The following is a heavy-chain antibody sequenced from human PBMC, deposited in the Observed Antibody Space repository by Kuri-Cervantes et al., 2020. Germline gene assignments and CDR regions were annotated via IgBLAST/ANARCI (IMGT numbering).Heavy chain of an antibody. J-gene: IGHJ4*02. CDR3: ARHAYYYDSSGYYYNFDY. Sequence: ASVKVSCKASGYTFTSYGISWVRQAPGQGLEWMGWISAYNGDTNYAQKLRGRVTMTTDTSTSTAYMELRSLRSDDTAVYYCARHAYYYDSSGYYYNFDYWGQGTLVTVSS. D-gene: IGHD3-22*01. CDR2: ISAYNGDT. CDR1: GYTFTSYG. V-gene: IGHV1-18*01.